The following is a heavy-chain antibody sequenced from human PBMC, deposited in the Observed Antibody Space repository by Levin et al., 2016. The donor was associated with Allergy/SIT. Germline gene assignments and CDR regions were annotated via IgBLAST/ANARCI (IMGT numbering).Heavy chain of an antibody. CDR3: ASSTSSITMIVPVTQADY. V-gene: IGHV1-69*02. Sequence: WVRQAPGQGLEWMGRIIPILGIANYAQKFQGRVTITADKSTSTAYMELSSLRSEDTAVYYCASSTSSITMIVPVTQADYWGQGTLVTVSS. J-gene: IGHJ4*02. CDR2: IIPILGIA. D-gene: IGHD3-22*01.